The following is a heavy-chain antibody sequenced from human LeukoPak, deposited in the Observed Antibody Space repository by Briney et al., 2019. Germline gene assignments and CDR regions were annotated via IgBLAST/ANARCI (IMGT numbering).Heavy chain of an antibody. V-gene: IGHV3-21*01. CDR2: ISSSSSYI. CDR1: GFTFSSYS. J-gene: IGHJ4*02. D-gene: IGHD2-15*01. CDR3: ARGVGYCSGGSCPDFDY. Sequence: GGSLRLSCAASGFTFSSYSMNWVRQAPGKGLEWVSSISSSSSYIYYADSVKGRFTISRDNAKNSLYLQMNSLRAEDTAVYYCARGVGYCSGGSCPDFDYWGQGTLVTVSS.